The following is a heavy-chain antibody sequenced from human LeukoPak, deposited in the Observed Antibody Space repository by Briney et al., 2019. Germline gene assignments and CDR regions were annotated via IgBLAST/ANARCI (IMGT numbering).Heavy chain of an antibody. CDR3: ARVSFHYHSGNYGWYFDS. CDR2: IYYTGIT. Sequence: SETLSLTCTVSSGSISGQYWSLIRQPPGKGLEWIGYIYYTGITKYNPSLKSRVTISVDTSKNQFSLRLTSVTAADTAVYYCARVSFHYHSGNYGWYFDSWGQGTLVTVSS. D-gene: IGHD3-10*01. J-gene: IGHJ4*02. V-gene: IGHV4-59*11. CDR1: SGSISGQY.